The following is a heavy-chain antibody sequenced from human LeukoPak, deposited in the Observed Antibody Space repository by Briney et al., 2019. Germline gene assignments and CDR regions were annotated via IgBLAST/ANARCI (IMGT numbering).Heavy chain of an antibody. V-gene: IGHV3-9*01. Sequence: PGGSLRLSCAASGFTFSDYYMSWIRQAPGKGLEWVSGISWNSGSIGYADSVKGRFTISRDNAKNSLYLQMNSLRAEDTALYYCAKDRAYYYDSSGFDYWGQGTLVTVSS. CDR1: GFTFSDYY. CDR3: AKDRAYYYDSSGFDY. D-gene: IGHD3-22*01. J-gene: IGHJ4*02. CDR2: ISWNSGSI.